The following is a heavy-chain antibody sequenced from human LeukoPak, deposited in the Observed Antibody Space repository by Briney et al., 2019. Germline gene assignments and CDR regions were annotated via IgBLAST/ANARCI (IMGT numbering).Heavy chain of an antibody. CDR1: GFTFSSYA. J-gene: IGHJ4*02. CDR3: AKDDRYDSSGYDY. Sequence: GGSLRLSCAASGFTFSSYAMSWVRQAPGKGLEWVSAISGSGGSTYYADSVKGRSTISRDNSKNTLYLQMNSLRAEDTAVYYCAKDDRYDSSGYDYWGQGTLVTVSS. CDR2: ISGSGGST. V-gene: IGHV3-23*01. D-gene: IGHD3-22*01.